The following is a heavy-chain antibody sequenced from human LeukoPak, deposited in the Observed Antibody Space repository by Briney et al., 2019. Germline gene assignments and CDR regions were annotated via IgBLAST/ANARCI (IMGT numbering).Heavy chain of an antibody. CDR3: SPLTAVTTWNWFDP. CDR1: GFTSKNAW. Sequence: PGGSLRLSCAASGFTSKNAWMSWVRQAPGKGLEWVARIKAKADGGTTDYAAPVKGRFTISRDDSKSTLFLQMNSLQTEATAVYYCSPLTAVTTWNWFDPWGQGALVTVSS. V-gene: IGHV3-15*01. CDR2: IKAKADGGTT. D-gene: IGHD4-11*01. J-gene: IGHJ5*02.